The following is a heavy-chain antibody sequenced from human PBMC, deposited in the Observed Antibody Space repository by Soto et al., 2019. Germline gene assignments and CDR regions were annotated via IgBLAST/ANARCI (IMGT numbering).Heavy chain of an antibody. J-gene: IGHJ6*03. D-gene: IGHD2-2*02. CDR1: GGTFSSYT. Sequence: QVQLVQSGAEVKKPGSSVKVSCKASGGTFSSYTISWVRQAPGQGLEWMGRIIPILGIANYAQKFQGRVTITADKSTSTAYMELSSLRSEDTAVYYCARHTRLEGRDYYYYMDVWGKGTTVTVSS. CDR2: IIPILGIA. V-gene: IGHV1-69*02. CDR3: ARHTRLEGRDYYYYMDV.